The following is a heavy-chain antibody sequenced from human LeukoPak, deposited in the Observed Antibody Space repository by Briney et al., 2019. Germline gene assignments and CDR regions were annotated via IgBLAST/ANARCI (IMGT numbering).Heavy chain of an antibody. D-gene: IGHD3-22*01. Sequence: PSETLSLTCTVSGXSIRTYYWSWIRQPPGKGLEWIGFIYDSGYTKYNPSLKSRATISVDMSKNQSSLKLSSVTAADTAVYYCARGGHYDSSGYPFWGQGTLVTVSS. CDR2: IYDSGYT. CDR1: GXSIRTYY. V-gene: IGHV4-59*01. CDR3: ARGGHYDSSGYPF. J-gene: IGHJ4*02.